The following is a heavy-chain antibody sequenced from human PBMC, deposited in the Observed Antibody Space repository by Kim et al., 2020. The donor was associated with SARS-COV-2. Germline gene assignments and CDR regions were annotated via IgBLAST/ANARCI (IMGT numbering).Heavy chain of an antibody. J-gene: IGHJ4*02. CDR1: GFTVSNSG. CDR2: IGNGGAT. CDR3: ARSRGYLQFDY. Sequence: GGSLRLSCAASGFTVSNSGMSWVRQTPGRGLEWVSVIGNGGATSYADSVKGRFTISRDSSKNTLYLRMNSLKAEDTAVYYCARSRGYLQFDYWGQGTL. D-gene: IGHD3-22*01. V-gene: IGHV3-23*01.